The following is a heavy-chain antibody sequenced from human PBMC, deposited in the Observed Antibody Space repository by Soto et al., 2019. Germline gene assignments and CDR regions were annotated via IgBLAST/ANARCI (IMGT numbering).Heavy chain of an antibody. Sequence: GGSLRLSCAASGFTFSSYAMSWVRQAPGEGLEWVSAISGSGGSTYYADSVKGRFTISRDNSKNTLYLQMNSLRVEDTAVYYCAKDQEVQYYYYYYGMDVWGQGTTVTVSS. CDR2: ISGSGGST. CDR3: AKDQEVQYYYYYYGMDV. J-gene: IGHJ6*02. V-gene: IGHV3-23*01. CDR1: GFTFSSYA.